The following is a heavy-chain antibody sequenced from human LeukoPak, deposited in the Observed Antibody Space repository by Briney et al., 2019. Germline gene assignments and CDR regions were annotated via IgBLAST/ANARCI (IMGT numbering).Heavy chain of an antibody. V-gene: IGHV1-46*01. CDR1: GYTFTSYY. Sequence: ASVKVSCKASGYTFTSYYMHWVRQAPGQGLEWKGIINPSGGSTSYAQKFQGRVTMTRDTSTSTVYMELSSLRSEDTAVYYCARDGWIQGVFDYWGQGTLVTVSS. CDR2: INPSGGST. CDR3: ARDGWIQGVFDY. D-gene: IGHD5-18*01. J-gene: IGHJ4*02.